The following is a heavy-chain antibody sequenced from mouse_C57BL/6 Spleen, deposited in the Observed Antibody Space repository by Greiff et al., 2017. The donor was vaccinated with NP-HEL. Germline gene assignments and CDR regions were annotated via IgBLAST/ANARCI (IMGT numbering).Heavy chain of an antibody. Sequence: EVKLVESGGGLVKPGGSLKLSCAASGFTFSSYAMSWVRPTPEKRLEWVATISDGGSYTYYPDNVKGRFTLSRDNAKNNLYLQMSHLKSEDTAMYYCARGRWLRYFDYWGQGTTLTVSS. CDR1: GFTFSSYA. V-gene: IGHV5-4*03. CDR2: ISDGGSYT. J-gene: IGHJ2*01. D-gene: IGHD2-2*01. CDR3: ARGRWLRYFDY.